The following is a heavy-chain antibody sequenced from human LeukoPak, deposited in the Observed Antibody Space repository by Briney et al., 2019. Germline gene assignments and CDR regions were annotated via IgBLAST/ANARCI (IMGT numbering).Heavy chain of an antibody. Sequence: GGSLRLSCAASGFTFSSYAMHWVRQAPGKGLEWVAVISYDGSNKYYADSVKGRFTISRDNSKNTLYLQMNSLRAEDTAVYYCAKDQRWLLISDWFDPWGQGTLVTVSS. CDR3: AKDQRWLLISDWFDP. CDR2: ISYDGSNK. D-gene: IGHD5-24*01. V-gene: IGHV3-30-3*01. J-gene: IGHJ5*02. CDR1: GFTFSSYA.